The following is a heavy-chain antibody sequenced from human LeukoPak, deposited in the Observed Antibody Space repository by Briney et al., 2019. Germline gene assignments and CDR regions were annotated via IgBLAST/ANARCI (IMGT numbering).Heavy chain of an antibody. D-gene: IGHD3-10*01. J-gene: IGHJ3*02. CDR1: GFTFSSYW. CDR2: INSDGSST. V-gene: IGHV3-74*01. Sequence: GGSLRLSCAASGFTFSSYWMHWVRQAPGKGLVWVSRINSDGSSTSYADSVKGRFTISRDNSKNTLYLQMDSLRAEDTAVYYCAKTTRGVMVAFDIWGQGTMVTVSS. CDR3: AKTTRGVMVAFDI.